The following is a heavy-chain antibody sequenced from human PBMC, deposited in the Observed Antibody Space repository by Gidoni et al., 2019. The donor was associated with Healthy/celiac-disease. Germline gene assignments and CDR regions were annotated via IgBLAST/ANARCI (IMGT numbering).Heavy chain of an antibody. V-gene: IGHV4-34*01. Sequence: QVQLQQWGAGLLKPSETLSLTCFVYGGSFSGYYWSWIRQPPGKGLEWIGEINHSGSTNYNPSLKSRVTISVDTSKNQFSLKLSSVTAADTAVYYCARGRYCSSTSCPPPDYWGQGTLVTVSS. CDR1: GGSFSGYY. CDR2: INHSGST. J-gene: IGHJ4*02. CDR3: ARGRYCSSTSCPPPDY. D-gene: IGHD2-2*01.